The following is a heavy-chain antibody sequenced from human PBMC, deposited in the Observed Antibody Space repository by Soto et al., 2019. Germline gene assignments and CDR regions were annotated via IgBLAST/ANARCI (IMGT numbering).Heavy chain of an antibody. D-gene: IGHD3-22*01. CDR3: ASLDYYNSSGYGL. CDR1: GYTFTGYY. CDR2: INPNSGGT. Sequence: ASVKVSCKVSGYTFTGYYMHWVRQAPGQGLEWMGWINPNSGGTNYAQKFQGRVTMTRDTSISTAYMELSRLRSDDTAVYYCASLDYYNSSGYGLWGQGTLVTVSS. V-gene: IGHV1-2*02. J-gene: IGHJ4*02.